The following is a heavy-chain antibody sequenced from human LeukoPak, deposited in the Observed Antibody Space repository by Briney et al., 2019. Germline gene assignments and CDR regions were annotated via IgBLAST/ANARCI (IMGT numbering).Heavy chain of an antibody. D-gene: IGHD2-2*02. CDR1: GYTFTGYY. J-gene: IGHJ3*02. CDR2: INPNSGGT. Sequence: ASVKVSCKASGYTFTGYYMHWVRQAPGQGLEWMGWINPNSGGTNYAQKFQGRVTMTRDTSISTAYMELSRLRSDDTAVYYCARPLEEYQLLYEAFDIWGQGTMVTVSP. CDR3: ARPLEEYQLLYEAFDI. V-gene: IGHV1-2*02.